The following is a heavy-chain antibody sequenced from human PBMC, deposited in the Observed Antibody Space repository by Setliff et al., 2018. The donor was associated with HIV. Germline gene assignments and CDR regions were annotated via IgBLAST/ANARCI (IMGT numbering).Heavy chain of an antibody. CDR1: GYTFTSYG. V-gene: IGHV1-18*01. J-gene: IGHJ3*02. CDR2: ISTYSDER. CDR3: ARESLNLGELSSNPDASDI. D-gene: IGHD3-16*02. Sequence: GASVKVSCKPSGYTFTSYGLSWVRQAPGQGLEWMGWISTYSDERSYAQNLQGRVTMTTDTSTSTAYMELRSLRFDDTAVYYCARESLNLGELSSNPDASDIWGQGTMVTVSS.